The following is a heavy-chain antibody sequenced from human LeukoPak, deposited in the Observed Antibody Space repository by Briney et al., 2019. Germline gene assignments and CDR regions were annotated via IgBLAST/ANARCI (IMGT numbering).Heavy chain of an antibody. CDR3: ARGVWSGSSRGQYNWFDP. CDR1: GGSISSASYY. D-gene: IGHD3-3*01. Sequence: SQTLSLTCTVSGGSISSASYYWSWIRQPAGSGLEWIGRIYSSGSTDYNPSLQSRVTMSVDTSKNQFSLRLTSVTAADTAVYHCARGVWSGSSRGQYNWFDPWGQGTLVTVSS. CDR2: IYSSGST. J-gene: IGHJ5*02. V-gene: IGHV4-61*02.